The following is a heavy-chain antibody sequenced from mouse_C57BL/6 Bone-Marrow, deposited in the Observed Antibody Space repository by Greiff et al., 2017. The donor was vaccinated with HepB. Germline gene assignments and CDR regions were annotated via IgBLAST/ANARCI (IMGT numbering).Heavy chain of an antibody. J-gene: IGHJ3*01. D-gene: IGHD1-1*01. V-gene: IGHV5-17*01. CDR2: ISSGSSTI. Sequence: EVHLVESGGGLVKPGGSLKLSCAASGFTFSDYGMHWVRQAPEKGLEWVAYISSGSSTIYYADTVKGRFTISGDNAKNTLFLQMTSLRSEDTAMYYCARESVYYGSSLSYWGQGTLVTVSA. CDR3: ARESVYYGSSLSY. CDR1: GFTFSDYG.